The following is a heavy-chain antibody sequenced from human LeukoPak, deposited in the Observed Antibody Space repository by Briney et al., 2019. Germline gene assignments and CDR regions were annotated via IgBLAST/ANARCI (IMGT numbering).Heavy chain of an antibody. CDR2: IIPIFGTA. D-gene: IGHD1-26*01. J-gene: IGHJ2*01. V-gene: IGHV1-69*05. CDR1: GYTFTAYY. CDR3: AREGATPYWYFDL. Sequence: ASVKVSCKTSGYTFTAYYMHWVRQAPGQGLEWMGGIIPIFGTANYAQKFQGRVTITTDESTSTAYMELSSLRSEDTAVYYCAREGATPYWYFDLWGRGTLVTVSS.